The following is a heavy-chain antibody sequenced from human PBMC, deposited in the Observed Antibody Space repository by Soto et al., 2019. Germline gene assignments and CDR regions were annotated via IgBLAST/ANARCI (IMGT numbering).Heavy chain of an antibody. CDR2: ISILGDSR. V-gene: IGHV3-11*01. D-gene: IGHD3-3*01. Sequence: QEQLLESGGGLVKPGGSLRLSCATSGFSFNGYSMTWIRQAPGSGLEWVAAISILGDSRYYADSVKGRFTISSDNVKTTLYLQIDPLRAEDTPVYDCATVWAGTRIFPHNTFNLWGQGTTVAVSS. J-gene: IGHJ4*02. CDR1: GFSFNGYS. CDR3: ATVWAGTRIFPHNTFNL.